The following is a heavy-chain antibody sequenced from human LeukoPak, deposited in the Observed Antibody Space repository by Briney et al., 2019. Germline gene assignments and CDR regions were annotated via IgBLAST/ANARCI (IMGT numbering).Heavy chain of an antibody. V-gene: IGHV4-61*02. CDR2: IYTSGST. J-gene: IGHJ6*02. CDR3: AREVYYYGSGMEGYYYYGVDV. Sequence: PSQTLCLTCTVSGGSISSGSYYRSWIRQPAGKGLEWIGRIYTSGSTNYNPSLKSRVTISVDTSKNQFSLKLSSVTAADTAVYYCAREVYYYGSGMEGYYYYGVDVRGQGTTVTVSS. CDR1: GGSISSGSYY. D-gene: IGHD3-10*01.